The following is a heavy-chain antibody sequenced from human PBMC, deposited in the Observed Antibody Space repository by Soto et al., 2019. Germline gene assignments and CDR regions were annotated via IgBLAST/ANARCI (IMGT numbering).Heavy chain of an antibody. J-gene: IGHJ4*02. CDR3: VRGGGYCDIASCFDS. CDR2: VIPLFGTP. CDR1: GFTFNSYA. V-gene: IGHV1-69*01. D-gene: IGHD2-2*03. Sequence: QVQLLQSGAELKKPGASVKVSCKASGFTFNSYAVNWVRQAPGQGLEWMGGVIPLFGTPNNAQKFQGRVTITADESTNTVYMELNSLRSEATAVYYCVRGGGYCDIASCFDSWGQGTLVTVSS.